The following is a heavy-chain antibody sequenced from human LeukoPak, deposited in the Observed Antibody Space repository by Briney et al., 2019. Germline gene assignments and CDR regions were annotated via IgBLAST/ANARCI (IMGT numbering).Heavy chain of an antibody. D-gene: IGHD7-27*01. V-gene: IGHV6-1*01. Sequence: WHILSVTIGVSSYIGARSTAGENSLMLSASRRLKWLGRTYYRSTWLNDYAPSVRGRITVSPDTSKNQFSLQLNSVTPEDTAVYYCARDRLGMGYWGQGTPVTVSS. CDR2: TYYRSTWLN. J-gene: IGHJ4*02. CDR3: ARDRLGMGY. CDR1: SYIGARSTAG.